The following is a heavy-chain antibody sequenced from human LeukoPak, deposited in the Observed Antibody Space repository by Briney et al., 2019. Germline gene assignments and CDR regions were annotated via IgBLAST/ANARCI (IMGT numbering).Heavy chain of an antibody. CDR1: GGTFSSYA. CDR3: ARAGTRRPAAAVPNYYYYYMDV. V-gene: IGHV1-69*05. D-gene: IGHD2-2*01. J-gene: IGHJ6*03. CDR2: IIPIFGTA. Sequence: ASVKVSCKASGGTFSSYAISWVRQAPGQGLEWMGGIIPIFGTANYAQKFQGRVTITTDESTSTAYMEPSSLRSEDTAVYYCARAGTRRPAAAVPNYYYYYMDVWGKGTTVTVSS.